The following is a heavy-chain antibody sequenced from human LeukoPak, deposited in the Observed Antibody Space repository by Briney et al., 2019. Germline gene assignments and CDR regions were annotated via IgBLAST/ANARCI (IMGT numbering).Heavy chain of an antibody. V-gene: IGHV3-53*01. CDR2: IYSDNT. Sequence: GVSLRLSCAASGFTFSSYEMNWVRQAPGKGLEWVSFIYSDNTQYSDSVKGRFTISRDNSKNTLYLQMNSLRAEDTAVYYCARRAGAYSHPYDYWGQGTLVTVSS. J-gene: IGHJ4*02. CDR1: GFTFSSYE. D-gene: IGHD4/OR15-4a*01. CDR3: ARRAGAYSHPYDY.